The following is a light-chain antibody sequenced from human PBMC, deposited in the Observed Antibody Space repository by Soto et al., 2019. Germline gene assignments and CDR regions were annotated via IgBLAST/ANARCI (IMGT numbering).Light chain of an antibody. CDR1: RNITFW. CDR3: QEYSRE. J-gene: IGKJ4*02. CDR2: EAS. V-gene: IGKV1-5*01. Sequence: DIQMTQSPSTLYASVGHRVTITCRASRNITFWLAWYQQKPGKAPKVLIYEASNLESGVPSRFSGSGTGTEVTLTISSLQPDDFATYNCQEYSREFGGGTRVEIK.